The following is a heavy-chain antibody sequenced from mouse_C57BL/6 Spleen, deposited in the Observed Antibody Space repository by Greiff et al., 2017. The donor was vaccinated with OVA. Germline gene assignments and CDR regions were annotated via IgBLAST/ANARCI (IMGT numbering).Heavy chain of an antibody. CDR1: GFSLTSYG. V-gene: IGHV2-2*01. CDR2: IWSGGST. Sequence: VKLMESGPGLVQPSQSLSITCTVSGFSLTSYGVHWVRQSPGKGLEWLGVIWSGGSTDYNAAFISRLSISKDNSTSQVFFKMNSLQADDTDIYYGARKGITTVVASMDYWGQGTSVIVSS. CDR3: ARKGITTVVASMDY. J-gene: IGHJ4*01. D-gene: IGHD1-1*01.